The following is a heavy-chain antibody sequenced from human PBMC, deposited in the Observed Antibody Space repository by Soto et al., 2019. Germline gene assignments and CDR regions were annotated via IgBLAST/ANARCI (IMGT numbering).Heavy chain of an antibody. CDR1: GDTFTTYY. J-gene: IGHJ4*02. V-gene: IGHV1-8*01. D-gene: IGHD3-10*01. CDR3: ARGRASGSYYLLDY. Sequence: ASVKVSCKASGDTFTTYYINWVRQATGHGLEWMGWINPNSGNIGYAQRFQGRVTMTRDTAIRTAYMEVSSLRSDDTAVYYCARGRASGSYYLLDYWGQGTLVTVSS. CDR2: INPNSGNI.